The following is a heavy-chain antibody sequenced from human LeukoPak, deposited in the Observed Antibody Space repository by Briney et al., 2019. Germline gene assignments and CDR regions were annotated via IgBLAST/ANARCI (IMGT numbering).Heavy chain of an antibody. Sequence: GGSLRLSCAPSGFTFSSYAMSWVRQAPGKGLEWVSAISGSGGSTYYADSVKGRFTISRDNSKNTLYLQMNSLRVEDTAVYYCAKDAQVTVTSRFDPWGQGTLVTVSS. V-gene: IGHV3-23*01. J-gene: IGHJ5*02. CDR2: ISGSGGST. CDR1: GFTFSSYA. D-gene: IGHD4-17*01. CDR3: AKDAQVTVTSRFDP.